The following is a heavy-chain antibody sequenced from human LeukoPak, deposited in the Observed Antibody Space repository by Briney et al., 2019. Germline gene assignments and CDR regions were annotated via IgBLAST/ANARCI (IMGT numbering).Heavy chain of an antibody. V-gene: IGHV3-72*01. J-gene: IGHJ4*02. D-gene: IGHD6-13*01. CDR3: TRGPTGAPGTFDY. CDR1: GFTFSSYS. Sequence: GGSLRLSCAASGFTFSSYSMNWVRQAPGKGLEWVGRIRNKANRYTTAYAASVKDRFIISRDDSKESLYLQMNGLKTDDTAVYYCTRGPTGAPGTFDYWGQGTLVTVSS. CDR2: IRNKANRYTT.